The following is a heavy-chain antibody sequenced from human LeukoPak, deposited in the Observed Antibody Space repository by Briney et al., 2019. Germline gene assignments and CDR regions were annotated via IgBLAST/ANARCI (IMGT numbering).Heavy chain of an antibody. CDR3: ARGYGSGSYYPY. D-gene: IGHD3-10*01. CDR2: IYTSGST. J-gene: IGHJ4*02. V-gene: IGHV4-59*10. CDR1: GGSFSGYY. Sequence: SETLSLTCAVYGGSFSGYYWSWIRQPAGKGLEWIGRIYTSGSTNYNPSLKSRVTMSVDTSKNQFSLKLSSVTAADTAVYYCARGYGSGSYYPYWGQGTLVTVSS.